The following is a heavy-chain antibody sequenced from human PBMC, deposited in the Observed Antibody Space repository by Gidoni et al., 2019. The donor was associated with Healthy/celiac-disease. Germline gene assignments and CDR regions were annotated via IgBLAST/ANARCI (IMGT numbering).Heavy chain of an antibody. CDR1: GYTYTSYA. CDR2: INAGHGNT. V-gene: IGHV1-3*01. CDR3: ARGGYDSSGYNFDY. Sequence: QVQLVQSGAEVKKPGASVKVSCKASGYTYTSYAMTWVRQAPGHKLEWKGWINAGHGNTKYSQKFQGRVTITRDTSASTAYMELSSLRSEDTAVYYCARGGYDSSGYNFDYWGQGTLVTVSS. D-gene: IGHD3-22*01. J-gene: IGHJ4*02.